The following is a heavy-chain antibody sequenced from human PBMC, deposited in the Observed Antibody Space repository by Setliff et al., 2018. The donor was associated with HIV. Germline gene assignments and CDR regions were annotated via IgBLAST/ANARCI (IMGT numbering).Heavy chain of an antibody. Sequence: SETLSLTCTVSGGSVTSYYWSWIRQPAGKRLEWIGRISISGDTNYNPSLKSRATMSLDASKNQFSLKLNSVTAADTAMYYCARDPTTGVDYWGQGTLVTVSS. J-gene: IGHJ4*02. CDR2: ISISGDT. CDR1: GGSVTSYY. D-gene: IGHD4-4*01. V-gene: IGHV4-4*07. CDR3: ARDPTTGVDY.